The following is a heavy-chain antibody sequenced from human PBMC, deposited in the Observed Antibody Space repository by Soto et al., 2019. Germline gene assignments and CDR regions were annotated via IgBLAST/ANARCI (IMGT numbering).Heavy chain of an antibody. Sequence: QVQLQESGPGLVKPSETLSLTCTVSGGSISNYYWSWIRQPPGKGLESIGYIYYSGSTNYNPSLQIRVTISVDTAQNHFSLRLSSVTAADTAVYYCAGHSGGYYYNGMDVWGQGTTVIVSS. CDR3: AGHSGGYYYNGMDV. J-gene: IGHJ6*02. CDR1: GGSISNYY. CDR2: IYYSGST. D-gene: IGHD2-15*01. V-gene: IGHV4-59*08.